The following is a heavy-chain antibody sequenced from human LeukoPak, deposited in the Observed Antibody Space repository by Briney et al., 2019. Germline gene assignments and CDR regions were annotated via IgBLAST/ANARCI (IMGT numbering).Heavy chain of an antibody. CDR1: GHSFTYYD. J-gene: IGHJ4*02. V-gene: IGHV1-8*02. CDR2: VNPKIGST. Sequence: APVKVSCKASGHSFTYYDTIWVRQAAVHGLEWVGWVNPKIGSTAFAQKFQGRLTMTSSSSITTVYMELSSLRSDDSAVYYCARGATFRRTTWAHWVQGTLVTDCS. CDR3: ARGATFRRTTWAH. D-gene: IGHD1-14*01.